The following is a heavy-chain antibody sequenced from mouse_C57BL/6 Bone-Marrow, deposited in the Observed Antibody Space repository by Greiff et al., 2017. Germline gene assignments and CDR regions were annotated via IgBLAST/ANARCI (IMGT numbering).Heavy chain of an antibody. CDR2: ISDGGSYT. CDR3: ATYGSSFAY. D-gene: IGHD2-2*01. V-gene: IGHV5-4*01. J-gene: IGHJ3*01. Sequence: EVQRVESGGGLVKPGGSLKLSCAASGFTFSSYAMSWVRQTPEKRLEWVATISDGGSYTYYPDNVKGRFTISRDNAKNNLYLQMSHLKSEDTAMYYCATYGSSFAYWGQGTLVTVSA. CDR1: GFTFSSYA.